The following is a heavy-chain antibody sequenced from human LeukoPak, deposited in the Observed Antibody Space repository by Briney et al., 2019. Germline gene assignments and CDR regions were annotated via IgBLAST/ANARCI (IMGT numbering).Heavy chain of an antibody. CDR3: ARGRGGYSYGSSFDY. CDR2: IKQDGSEK. V-gene: IGHV3-7*01. CDR1: GFTLSNYW. J-gene: IGHJ4*02. Sequence: GGSLRLSCAASGFTLSNYWMSWVRQAPGKGLEWVANIKQDGSEKYYVDSVKGRFTISRDNAKNSLYLQMNSLRAEDTAVYYCARGRGGYSYGSSFDYWGQGTLVTVSS. D-gene: IGHD5-18*01.